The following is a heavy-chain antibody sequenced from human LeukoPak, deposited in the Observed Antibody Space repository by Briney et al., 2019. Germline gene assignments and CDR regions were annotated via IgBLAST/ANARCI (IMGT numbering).Heavy chain of an antibody. Sequence: GGSLRLSCAASGFTFSSYSMNWVRQAPGKGLKWVSYISSSSSTIYYADSVKGRFTISRDNSKNTLYLQMNSLRAEDTAVYYCARDTTNYGFDYWGQGTLVTVSS. CDR3: ARDTTNYGFDY. CDR2: ISSSSSTI. CDR1: GFTFSSYS. D-gene: IGHD3-10*01. J-gene: IGHJ4*02. V-gene: IGHV3-48*01.